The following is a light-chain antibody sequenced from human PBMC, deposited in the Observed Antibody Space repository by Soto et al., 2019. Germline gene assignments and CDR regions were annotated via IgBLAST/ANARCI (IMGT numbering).Light chain of an antibody. CDR2: DAS. J-gene: IGKJ4*01. CDR1: QSVRSY. CDR3: HQRSKWPLT. V-gene: IGKV3-11*01. Sequence: EIVLTQSPATLSLSPGGRATLSCRASQSVRSYLAWYQQKPGQAPRLLIYDASNRATDIPARFSGSGSGTDFTLTISSLDPEDSAVYYCHQRSKWPLTFGGGTKVDIK.